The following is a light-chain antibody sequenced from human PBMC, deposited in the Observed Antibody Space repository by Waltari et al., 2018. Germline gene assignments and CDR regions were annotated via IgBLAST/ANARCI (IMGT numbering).Light chain of an antibody. V-gene: IGLV2-14*03. CDR2: DVS. J-gene: IGLJ1*01. CDR3: ARYRSNSPLGV. Sequence: QSALTQPASVSGSPGQSISIFCTGSSSDIGNYKYVSWYQQHPGKAPKLLIYDVSKRPSGSFISFAGSKCGNTAPLTISGLQAEEEADYNCARYRSNSPLGVFGSGTTVTVL. CDR1: SSDIGNYKY.